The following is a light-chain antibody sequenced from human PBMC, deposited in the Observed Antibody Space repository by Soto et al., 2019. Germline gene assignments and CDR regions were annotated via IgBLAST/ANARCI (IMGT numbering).Light chain of an antibody. J-gene: IGKJ4*01. Sequence: EIVLTPSAATLSFSPGERATLSCRASQSVSSYLAWYQQKPGQAPRLLIYDASNGATGIPARFSGSGSGTDFTLTISSLEPEDFAVYYCKQRSNWPLTFGGGTKVDIK. CDR2: DAS. V-gene: IGKV3-11*01. CDR1: QSVSSY. CDR3: KQRSNWPLT.